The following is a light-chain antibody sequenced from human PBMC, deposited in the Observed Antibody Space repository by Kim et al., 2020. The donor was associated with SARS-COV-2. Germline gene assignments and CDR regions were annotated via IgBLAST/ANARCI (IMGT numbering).Light chain of an antibody. V-gene: IGKV3-20*01. J-gene: IGKJ1*01. CDR3: QQYGSSPRVT. CDR2: GAS. Sequence: DIVLTQSPGTLSLSPGERATLSCRASQRVSSSYLAWYQQKPGQAPRLLIYGASSRATGIPDRFSGSGSGTDFTLTISRLEPEDFAVYYCQQYGSSPRVTFGQGTKVDIK. CDR1: QRVSSSY.